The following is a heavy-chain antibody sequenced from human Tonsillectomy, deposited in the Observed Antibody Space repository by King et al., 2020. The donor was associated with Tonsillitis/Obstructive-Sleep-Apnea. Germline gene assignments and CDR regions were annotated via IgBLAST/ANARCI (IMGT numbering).Heavy chain of an antibody. CDR2: IYYSGST. D-gene: IGHD6-19*01. V-gene: IGHV4-59*08. J-gene: IGHJ4*02. Sequence: QLQESGPGLVKPSETLSLTCTVSGGSISSYYWSWIRQPPGKGLEWIGYIYYSGSTNCNPSLKSRVTISVDTSKNQFSLQLSSVTAADTAVYYCARAYSSGHWYPYDYWGQGTLVTDSS. CDR1: GGSISSYY. CDR3: ARAYSSGHWYPYDY.